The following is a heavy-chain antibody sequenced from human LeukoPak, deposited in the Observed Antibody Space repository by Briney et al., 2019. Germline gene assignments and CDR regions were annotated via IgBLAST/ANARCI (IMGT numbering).Heavy chain of an antibody. CDR1: AFIFSGHW. CDR2: IKEDGSER. D-gene: IGHD3-3*01. CDR3: ARESPMGVTIFGVARP. Sequence: GGSLRLSCEGSAFIFSGHWMNWVRQTPGRGLEWVASIKEDGSERQYVDSVKGRFSISRDNTKGSLFLQLNSLRAEDTAVYYCARESPMGVTIFGVARPGGQGTLVTVSS. J-gene: IGHJ5*02. V-gene: IGHV3-7*03.